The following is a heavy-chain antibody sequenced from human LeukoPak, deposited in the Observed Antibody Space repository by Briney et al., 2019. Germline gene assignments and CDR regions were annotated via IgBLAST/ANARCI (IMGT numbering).Heavy chain of an antibody. V-gene: IGHV4-39*07. CDR1: AGSISSSSYY. Sequence: SETLSLTCTVSAGSISSSSYYWGWIRQPPGKGLEWIGSIYYSGRTYYNPSLKSRVTISVDTSKNQFSLKLSSVTAADTAVYYCARVPYYYYYYMDVWGKGTTVTVSS. CDR3: ARVPYYYYYYMDV. J-gene: IGHJ6*03. CDR2: IYYSGRT.